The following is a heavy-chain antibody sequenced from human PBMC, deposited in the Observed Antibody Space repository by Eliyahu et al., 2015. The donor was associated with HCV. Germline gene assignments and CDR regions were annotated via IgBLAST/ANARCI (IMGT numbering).Heavy chain of an antibody. Sequence: EVQLVESGGDLVXPGKSLRLTCAASGFTFDDYTXHLVRLTPGKGLGWVSXITWNSNVIGXADSVKGRFTVSRDSAKASLYLQMNSLRTEDTAFYYCGKDIFPFQLATSFDYGGQGTRVTVSS. CDR3: GKDIFPFQLATSFDY. J-gene: IGHJ4*02. CDR1: GFTFDDYT. CDR2: ITWNSNVI. D-gene: IGHD2-2*01. V-gene: IGHV3-9*01.